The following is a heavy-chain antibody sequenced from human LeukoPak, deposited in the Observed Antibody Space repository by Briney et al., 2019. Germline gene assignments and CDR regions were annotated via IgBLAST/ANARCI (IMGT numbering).Heavy chain of an antibody. CDR1: GYTFTGYY. CDR2: VNPNSGGT. J-gene: IGHJ4*02. D-gene: IGHD1-1*01. CDR3: APSGGTTYDFYMWYFDY. V-gene: IGHV1-2*02. Sequence: ASLKVSCKASGYTFTGYYMHWVRQAPGQGLEWMGWVNPNSGGTNYPQKFQGRVTMTRDTSISTAYMDLSRLRSDDTAVYYCAPSGGTTYDFYMWYFDYWGQGTLVTVSS.